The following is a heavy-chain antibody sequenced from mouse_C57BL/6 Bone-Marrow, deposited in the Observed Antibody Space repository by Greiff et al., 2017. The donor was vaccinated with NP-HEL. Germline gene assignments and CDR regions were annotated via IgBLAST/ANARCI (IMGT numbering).Heavy chain of an antibody. V-gene: IGHV1-64*01. Sequence: QVQLQQPGAELVKPGASVKLSCKASGYTFTSYWMHWVKQRPGQGLEWIGMIHPNSGSNNYNEKFKSQATLTVDKSSSTAYMQPSSLTSEDSAVDYCARRGRRFDYWGQGTTLTVSS. CDR1: GYTFTSYW. D-gene: IGHD6-1*01. J-gene: IGHJ2*01. CDR2: IHPNSGSN. CDR3: ARRGRRFDY.